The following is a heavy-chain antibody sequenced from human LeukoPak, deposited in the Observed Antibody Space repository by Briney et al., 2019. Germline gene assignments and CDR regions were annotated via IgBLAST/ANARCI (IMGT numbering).Heavy chain of an antibody. Sequence: SETLSLTCSVSGGSISSYYWSWIRQPAGRGLEYIGRIDGSGDSAYNPSLRGRVTMSVDTSKNQFSLRLTSVTAADTAVYYCARLYYSANNWFDPWGQGTLVTVSS. D-gene: IGHD3-10*01. V-gene: IGHV4-4*07. CDR1: GGSISSYY. CDR2: IDGSGDS. J-gene: IGHJ5*02. CDR3: ARLYYSANNWFDP.